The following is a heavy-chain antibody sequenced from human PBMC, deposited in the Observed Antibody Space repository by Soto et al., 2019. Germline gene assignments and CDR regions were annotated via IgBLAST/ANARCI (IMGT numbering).Heavy chain of an antibody. V-gene: IGHV3-23*01. CDR2: ISGSGGST. CDR3: AISRLGELSLKAPPPLFDY. J-gene: IGHJ4*02. Sequence: GGSLRLSCAASGFTFSSYAMSWVRQAPGKGLEWVSAISGSGGSTYYADSVKGRFTISRDNSKNTLYLQMNSLRAEDTAVYYCAISRLGELSLKAPPPLFDYWGQGTLVTVSS. D-gene: IGHD3-16*02. CDR1: GFTFSSYA.